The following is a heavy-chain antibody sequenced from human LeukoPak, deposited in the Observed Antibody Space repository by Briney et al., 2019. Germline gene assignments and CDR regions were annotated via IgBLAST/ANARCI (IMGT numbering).Heavy chain of an antibody. CDR2: IYYSGST. Sequence: PSETLSLTCTVSGGSISSYYWSWIRQPPGKGLEWIGYIYYSGSTNYNPSLKSRVTISVDTSKNQFSLKLSSVTAADTAVYYCARTYSSNYDYWGQGTLVTVSS. D-gene: IGHD6-13*01. CDR1: GGSISSYY. J-gene: IGHJ4*02. CDR3: ARTYSSNYDY. V-gene: IGHV4-59*08.